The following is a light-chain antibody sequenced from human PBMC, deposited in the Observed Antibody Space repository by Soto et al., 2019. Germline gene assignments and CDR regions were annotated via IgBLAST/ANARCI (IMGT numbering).Light chain of an antibody. CDR2: GNT. V-gene: IGLV1-40*01. J-gene: IGLJ3*02. CDR1: SSNIGAGYD. CDR3: QSHDSSLNSWV. Sequence: VLTQPPSMSGAPGQRVTISCTGSSSNIGAGYDVHWYQLLPGTAPKLLIYGNTNRPSGVPDRFSGSKSGTSASLAITGLRAEDDADYYCQSHDSSLNSWVFGGGTKLTVL.